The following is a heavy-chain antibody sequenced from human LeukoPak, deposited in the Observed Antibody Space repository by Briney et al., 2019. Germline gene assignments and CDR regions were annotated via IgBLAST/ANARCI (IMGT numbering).Heavy chain of an antibody. Sequence: PGGSLRLSCAASGFTFSSYGMHWVRQAPGKGLEWISYISSGSSTIFYADSVKGRSTISRDNAKNSLYLQMNSLRAEDTAVYYCASDCSGGSLRYWGQGTLVTVSS. CDR3: ASDCSGGSLRY. CDR1: GFTFSSYG. V-gene: IGHV3-48*01. J-gene: IGHJ4*02. CDR2: ISSGSSTI. D-gene: IGHD2-15*01.